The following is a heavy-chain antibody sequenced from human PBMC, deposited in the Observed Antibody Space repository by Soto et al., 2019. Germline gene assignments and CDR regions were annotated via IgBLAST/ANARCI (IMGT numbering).Heavy chain of an antibody. Sequence: GGSLRLSCAASGFTFSSYGMHWVRQAPGKGLEWVSSISSSSSYIYYADSVKGRFTISRDNAKNSLYLQMNSLRAEDTAVYYCARYPTSQVDYWGQGTLVTVSS. CDR3: ARYPTSQVDY. CDR1: GFTFSSYG. D-gene: IGHD4-17*01. CDR2: ISSSSSYI. V-gene: IGHV3-21*01. J-gene: IGHJ4*02.